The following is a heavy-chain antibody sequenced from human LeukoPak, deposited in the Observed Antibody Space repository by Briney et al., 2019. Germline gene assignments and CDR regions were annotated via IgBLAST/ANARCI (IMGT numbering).Heavy chain of an antibody. CDR2: INHSGST. Sequence: ETLSLTCAVYGGSFSGYYWSWIRQPPGPGLEWIGEINHSGSTNYNPSLKSRVTISVGTSKNQFSLKLSSVTAADTAVYYCTRRTLTTYYYGSGSYRDGMDVWGQGTTVTVSS. CDR1: GGSFSGYY. CDR3: TRRTLTTYYYGSGSYRDGMDV. V-gene: IGHV4-34*01. D-gene: IGHD3-10*01. J-gene: IGHJ6*02.